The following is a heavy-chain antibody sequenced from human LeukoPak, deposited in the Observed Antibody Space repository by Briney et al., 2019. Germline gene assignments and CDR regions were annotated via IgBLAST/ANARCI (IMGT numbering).Heavy chain of an antibody. Sequence: GGSLRVSCAASGFTFSSYAMHWVRQAPGKGLEWVAVISYDGSNKYYADSVKGRFTISRDNSKNTLYLQMNSLRAEDTAVYYCARDPGYCSSTSCNSYYYGMDVWGQGTTVTVSS. CDR3: ARDPGYCSSTSCNSYYYGMDV. CDR2: ISYDGSNK. CDR1: GFTFSSYA. V-gene: IGHV3-30-3*01. J-gene: IGHJ6*02. D-gene: IGHD2-2*01.